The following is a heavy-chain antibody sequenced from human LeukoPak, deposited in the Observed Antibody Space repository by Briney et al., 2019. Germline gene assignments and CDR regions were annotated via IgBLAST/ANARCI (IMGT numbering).Heavy chain of an antibody. CDR3: ARHETSIAALNWFDP. CDR2: IYYSGST. Sequence: SETLSLTCTVSGGSISSSSYYWGWIRQPPGKGLEWIGSIYYSGSTYYNPSLKSRVTISVDTSRNQFSLKLSSVTAADTAVYYCARHETSIAALNWFDPWGQGTLVTVSS. J-gene: IGHJ5*02. D-gene: IGHD6-6*01. V-gene: IGHV4-39*01. CDR1: GGSISSSSYY.